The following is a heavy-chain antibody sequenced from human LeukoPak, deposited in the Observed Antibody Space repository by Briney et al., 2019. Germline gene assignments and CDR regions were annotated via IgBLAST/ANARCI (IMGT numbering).Heavy chain of an antibody. D-gene: IGHD2-2*01. Sequence: GASVKVSCKASGYTFTSYGISWVRQAPGQGLEWMGWISAYNGKTNYAQKLQGRVTMTTDTSTSTAYMELRSLRSDDTAMYYCARLPAAHLFSHAYYFDYWGQGTLVTVSS. CDR3: ARLPAAHLFSHAYYFDY. V-gene: IGHV1-18*01. J-gene: IGHJ4*02. CDR1: GYTFTSYG. CDR2: ISAYNGKT.